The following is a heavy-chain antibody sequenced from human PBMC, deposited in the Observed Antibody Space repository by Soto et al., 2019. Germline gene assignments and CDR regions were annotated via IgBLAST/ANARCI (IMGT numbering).Heavy chain of an antibody. D-gene: IGHD2-15*01. CDR1: GDSISISTYY. Sequence: PSETLSLTCTVSGDSISISTYYWGWIRQSPGKGLEWIGSIFNSGSAYYNPSLKSRVTISVDTSKNHFSLTLSSVTAADTAVYYCARLGRYCSGGSCYRGPVDYWGQGTLVTVSS. CDR3: ARLGRYCSGGSCYRGPVDY. CDR2: IFNSGSA. J-gene: IGHJ4*02. V-gene: IGHV4-39*02.